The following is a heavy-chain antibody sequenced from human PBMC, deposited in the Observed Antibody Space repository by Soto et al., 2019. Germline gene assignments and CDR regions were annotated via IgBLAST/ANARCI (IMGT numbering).Heavy chain of an antibody. Sequence: PSETLFLTCNVSGAYVTTYYWSWIRQSPGKGLEWVGYITNSENTNYNPSLKSRVTISLDTSKNHFSLKMRSVTAADSAVYYCARRGSTWYSWFDPWGQGTLVTVSS. CDR3: ARRGSTWYSWFDP. J-gene: IGHJ5*02. V-gene: IGHV4-59*02. CDR1: GAYVTTYY. CDR2: ITNSENT. D-gene: IGHD6-13*01.